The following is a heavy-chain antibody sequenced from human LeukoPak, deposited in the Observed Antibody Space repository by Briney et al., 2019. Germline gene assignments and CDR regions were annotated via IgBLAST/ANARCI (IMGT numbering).Heavy chain of an antibody. Sequence: SETLSLTCTVSGGSISSYYWSWIRQPPGKGLEWIGEINHSGSTNYNPSLKSRVTISVDTSKNQFSLKLSSVTAADTAVYYCARGGRYNWNEDYFDYWGQGTLVTVSS. CDR2: INHSGST. CDR1: GGSISSYY. J-gene: IGHJ4*02. D-gene: IGHD1-1*01. V-gene: IGHV4-34*01. CDR3: ARGGRYNWNEDYFDY.